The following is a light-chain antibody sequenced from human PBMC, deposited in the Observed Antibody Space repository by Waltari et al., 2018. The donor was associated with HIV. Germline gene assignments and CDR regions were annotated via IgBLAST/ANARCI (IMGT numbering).Light chain of an antibody. V-gene: IGLV1-40*01. J-gene: IGLJ2*01. CDR1: SSNIGARFD. CDR3: QSYDSSLSGSV. Sequence: SVLTQPPSVSGAPGQRVTISCTGSSSNIGARFDVHWYQQIPGTAPKLLIYGNNNRPSGVPDRFSGSKSGTSASLAITGLQAEDEADYYCQSYDSSLSGSVFGGGTKLTVL. CDR2: GNN.